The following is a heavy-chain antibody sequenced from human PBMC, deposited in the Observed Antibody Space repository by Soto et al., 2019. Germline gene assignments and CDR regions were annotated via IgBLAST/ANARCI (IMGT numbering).Heavy chain of an antibody. D-gene: IGHD3-22*01. Sequence: SETLSLTCTVSGGSISSSSYYWGWIRQPPGKGLEWIGSIYYSGSTYYNPSLKSRVTISVDTSKNQFSLKLSSVTAADTAVYCCARGYYDSSGYYGRVDNWFDPWGQGTLVTVSS. V-gene: IGHV4-39*01. J-gene: IGHJ5*02. CDR3: ARGYYDSSGYYGRVDNWFDP. CDR1: GGSISSSSYY. CDR2: IYYSGST.